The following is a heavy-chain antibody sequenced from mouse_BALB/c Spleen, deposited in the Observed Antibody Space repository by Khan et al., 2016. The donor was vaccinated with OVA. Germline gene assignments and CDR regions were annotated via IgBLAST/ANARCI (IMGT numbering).Heavy chain of an antibody. CDR3: ARREKYGYDPSWFAY. D-gene: IGHD2-2*01. J-gene: IGHJ3*01. CDR1: GYTFTSYW. V-gene: IGHV1-61*01. Sequence: QVQLKQSGAELVRPGASVKLSCKASGYTFTSYWMNWVKQRPGQGLEWIGMIDPSDSETHYNQMFKDKATLTVDKSSSTAYMHLSSLTSEDSAVYYCARREKYGYDPSWFAYWGQGTLVTVSA. CDR2: IDPSDSET.